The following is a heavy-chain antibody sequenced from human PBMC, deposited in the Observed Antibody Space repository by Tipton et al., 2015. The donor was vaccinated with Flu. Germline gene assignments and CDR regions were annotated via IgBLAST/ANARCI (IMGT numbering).Heavy chain of an antibody. V-gene: IGHV3-30*18. D-gene: IGHD4-11*01. CDR1: GFTFSGYG. CDR3: AKSMTTTQRGYFDS. CDR2: ISYDGSNK. Sequence: SLRLSCAASGFTFSGYGMHWVRQAPGKGLEWVAVISYDGSNKYYADSVKGRFTISRDISKNTLYLQMDSLRADDTALYYCAKSMTTTQRGYFDSWGQGTLVTVSS. J-gene: IGHJ4*02.